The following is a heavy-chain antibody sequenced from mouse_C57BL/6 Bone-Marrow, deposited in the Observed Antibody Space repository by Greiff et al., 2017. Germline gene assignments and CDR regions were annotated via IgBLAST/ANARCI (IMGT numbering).Heavy chain of an antibody. CDR1: GYTFTSYG. J-gene: IGHJ1*03. Sequence: QVQLQQSGAELARPGASVKLSCKASGYTFTSYGISWVKQRTGQGLEWIGEIYPRSGNTYYNEKFKGKATLTADKSSSTAYRELRSLTSEDSAVYFCAREGSYWYFDVWGTGTTVTVSS. CDR3: AREGSYWYFDV. V-gene: IGHV1-81*01. CDR2: IYPRSGNT.